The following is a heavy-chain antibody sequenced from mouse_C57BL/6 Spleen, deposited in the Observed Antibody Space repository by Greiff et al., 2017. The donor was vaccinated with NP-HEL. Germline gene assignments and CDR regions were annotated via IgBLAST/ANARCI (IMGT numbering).Heavy chain of an antibody. CDR1: GYTFTDYE. CDR2: IDPETGGT. J-gene: IGHJ3*01. CDR3: TRPYDYDGFAY. D-gene: IGHD2-4*01. Sequence: QVQLKQSGAELVRPGASVTLSCKASGYTFTDYEMHWVKQTPVHGLEWIGAIDPETGGTAYNQKFKGKAILTADKSSSTAYMELRSLTSEDSAVYYCTRPYDYDGFAYWGQGTLVTVSA. V-gene: IGHV1-15*01.